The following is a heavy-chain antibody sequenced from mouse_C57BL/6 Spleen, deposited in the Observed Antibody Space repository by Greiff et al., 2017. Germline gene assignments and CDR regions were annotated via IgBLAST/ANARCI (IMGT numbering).Heavy chain of an antibody. J-gene: IGHJ3*01. CDR2: IIPNNGGT. CDR3: ARGARLSFAY. Sequence: EVQLQQSGPELVKPGASVKISCKASGYTFTDYYMNWVKQSPGKNLEWIGDIIPNNGGTSYNQKFKGKATLTVDKSSSTAYMELRSLTSEDAAVYYWARGARLSFAYWGQGTLVTVSA. CDR1: GYTFTDYY. V-gene: IGHV1-26*01.